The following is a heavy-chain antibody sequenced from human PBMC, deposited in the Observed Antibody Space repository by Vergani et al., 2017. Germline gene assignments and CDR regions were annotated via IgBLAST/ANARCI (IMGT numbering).Heavy chain of an antibody. CDR2: IYTSGST. D-gene: IGHD6-13*01. CDR1: GGSISSYY. Sequence: QVQLQESGPGLVKPSETLSLTCTVSGGSISSYYWSWIRQPPGKGLEWIGYIYTSGSTNYNPSLKSRVTISVDTSKNQFSVKRSSVTAADTAVYYCARSRIAAAGSVDYWGQGTLVTVSS. CDR3: ARSRIAAAGSVDY. V-gene: IGHV4-4*09. J-gene: IGHJ4*02.